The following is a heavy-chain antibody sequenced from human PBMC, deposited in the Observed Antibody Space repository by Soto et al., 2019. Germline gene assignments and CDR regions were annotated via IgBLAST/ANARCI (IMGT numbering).Heavy chain of an antibody. V-gene: IGHV3-7*01. CDR2: IKEDGSEK. Sequence: EVQLVESGGGLVQPGGSLRLSCGGSGFTFSSYWMSWVRQAPGKGLEWVVIIKEDGSEKYYVDSVKGRFTISRDNAKTSLYLQMNSLRAEDTAVYYCARDQPGPTSYWGQGTLVTVSS. J-gene: IGHJ4*02. CDR1: GFTFSSYW. CDR3: ARDQPGPTSY.